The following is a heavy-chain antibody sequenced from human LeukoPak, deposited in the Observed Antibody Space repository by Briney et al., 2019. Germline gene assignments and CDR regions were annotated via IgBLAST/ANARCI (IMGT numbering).Heavy chain of an antibody. J-gene: IGHJ5*02. CDR2: MNPNSGNT. CDR1: GYTFTSYD. CDR3: ARGAEQWLVRRGFWFDP. Sequence: VASVKVSCKASGYTFTSYDINWVRQATGQGLQWMGWMNPNSGNTGYAQKFQGRVTMTRNTSISTAYMELSSLRSEDTAVYYCARGAEQWLVRRGFWFDPWGQGTLVTVSS. D-gene: IGHD6-19*01. V-gene: IGHV1-8*01.